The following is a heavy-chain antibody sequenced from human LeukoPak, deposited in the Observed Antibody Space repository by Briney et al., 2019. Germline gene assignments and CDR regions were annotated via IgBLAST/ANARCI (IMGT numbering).Heavy chain of an antibody. CDR3: ARGGGVLGAMAHRMGNWFDP. V-gene: IGHV4-34*01. CDR1: GGSFSGYY. Sequence: PSETLSLTCAVYGGSFSGYYWSWIRQPPGKGLEWIGEINHSGSTNYNPSLKSRVTIPVDTSKNQFSLKLSSVTAADTAVYYCARGGGVLGAMAHRMGNWFDPWGQGTLVTVSS. J-gene: IGHJ5*02. CDR2: INHSGST. D-gene: IGHD5-18*01.